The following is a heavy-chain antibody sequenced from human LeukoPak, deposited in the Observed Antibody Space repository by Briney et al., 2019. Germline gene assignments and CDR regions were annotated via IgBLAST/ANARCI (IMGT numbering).Heavy chain of an antibody. D-gene: IGHD3-10*01. CDR3: ARDFDYYGSGSYYDY. V-gene: IGHV3-21*01. Sequence: PGGSLRLSCAASGFTFSSYSMNWVRQAPGKGLEWVSSISSSSSYIYYAHSVKGRFTISRDNAKNSLYLQMNSLRAEDTAVYYCARDFDYYGSGSYYDYWGQGTLVTVSS. J-gene: IGHJ4*02. CDR2: ISSSSSYI. CDR1: GFTFSSYS.